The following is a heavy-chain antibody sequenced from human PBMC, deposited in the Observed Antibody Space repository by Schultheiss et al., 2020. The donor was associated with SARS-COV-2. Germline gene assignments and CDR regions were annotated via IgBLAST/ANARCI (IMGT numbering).Heavy chain of an antibody. Sequence: SETLSLTCTVSGGSISSGSYYWSWIRQPAGKGLEWIGRIYTSGSTNYNPSLKSRVTMSVDTSKNQFSLKLSSVTAADTAVYYCARKRGLGWFDPWGQGTLVTVSS. CDR3: ARKRGLGWFDP. J-gene: IGHJ5*02. D-gene: IGHD3-10*01. CDR2: IYTSGST. V-gene: IGHV4-61*02. CDR1: GGSISSGSYY.